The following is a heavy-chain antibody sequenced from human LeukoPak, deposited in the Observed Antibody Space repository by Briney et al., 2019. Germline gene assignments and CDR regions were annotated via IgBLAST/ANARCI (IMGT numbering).Heavy chain of an antibody. CDR1: GFTFSNYG. J-gene: IGHJ6*03. CDR2: ISYDGSNK. V-gene: IGHV3-30*03. Sequence: GRSLRLSCAASGFTFSNYGMHWVRQAPGKGLEWVAVISYDGSNKHYADSVKGRFTISRDNSKNTLYLQMNSLRAEDTAVYYCARVVYYYYYMDVWGKGTTVTVSS. CDR3: ARVVYYYYYMDV. D-gene: IGHD2-15*01.